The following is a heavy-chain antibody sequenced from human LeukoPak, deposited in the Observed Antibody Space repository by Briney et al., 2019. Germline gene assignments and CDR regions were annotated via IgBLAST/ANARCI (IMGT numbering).Heavy chain of an antibody. V-gene: IGHV4-34*01. J-gene: IGHJ4*02. CDR1: GGSFSGYY. Sequence: SETLSLTCAVYGGSFSGYYWSWIRQPPGKGLEWIGEINHSGSTNYNPSLKSRVTISVDTSKNQFSLKLSSVTAADTAVYYCASEYYDSSGFTDYWGQGTLVTVSS. D-gene: IGHD3-22*01. CDR2: INHSGST. CDR3: ASEYYDSSGFTDY.